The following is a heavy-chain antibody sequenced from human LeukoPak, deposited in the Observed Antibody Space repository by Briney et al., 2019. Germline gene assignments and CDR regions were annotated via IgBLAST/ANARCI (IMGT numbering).Heavy chain of an antibody. CDR1: GFIFSSYS. J-gene: IGHJ4*02. V-gene: IGHV3-48*01. CDR2: ISSLSGTI. D-gene: IGHD3-10*01. CDR3: AKDHGGYGSFDY. Sequence: GGSLRLSCAASGFIFSSYSMNWVRQAPGEGLEWVSYISSLSGTIYYADSVKGRFTISRDNSRDTLYLQMNSLRAEDTAVYYCAKDHGGYGSFDYWGQGTLVTVSS.